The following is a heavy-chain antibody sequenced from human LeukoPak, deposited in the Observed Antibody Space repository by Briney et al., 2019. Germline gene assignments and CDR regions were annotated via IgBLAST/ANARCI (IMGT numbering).Heavy chain of an antibody. CDR1: AFTFSKYW. D-gene: IGHD6-19*01. J-gene: IGHJ4*02. V-gene: IGHV3-74*01. Sequence: GGSLRLSCAASAFTFSKYWMLWVRQAPGKGLESVSRINTDGTVTTYADSVKGRFTVSRDNADNTMFLQMNSVRDEDTAVYYCATKQWLAPPPDSWGQGTRVTVSS. CDR3: ATKQWLAPPPDS. CDR2: INTDGTVT.